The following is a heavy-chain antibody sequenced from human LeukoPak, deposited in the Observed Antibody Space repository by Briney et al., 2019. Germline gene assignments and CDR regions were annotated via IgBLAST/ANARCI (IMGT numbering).Heavy chain of an antibody. CDR1: GGSLSSYY. D-gene: IGHD4-17*01. J-gene: IGHJ2*01. Sequence: PSETLSLTCTVSGGSLSSYYWSWIRQAPGQGLDWMGYIYYSWSTNYNPSLKSRVTISVDASKHQFSLKLSSVAAADTAVYYCARKGGYCDYDPESGYFDLWGRGTLVTVSS. CDR2: IYYSWST. V-gene: IGHV4-59*01. CDR3: ARKGGYCDYDPESGYFDL.